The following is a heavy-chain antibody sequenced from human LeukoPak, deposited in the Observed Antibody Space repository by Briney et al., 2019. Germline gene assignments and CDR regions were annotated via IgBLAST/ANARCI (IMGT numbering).Heavy chain of an antibody. V-gene: IGHV3-7*01. Sequence: GGSLRLSCAASGFTFSNYWMAWVRQAPGKGLEWVANINLDGSEKDYVDSLKGRCTISRDDAKNSLYLQVNTLRAEDTAVYYCARDSEKSSSFAFDIWGQGTVVTVSS. CDR1: GFTFSNYW. J-gene: IGHJ3*02. CDR3: ARDSEKSSSFAFDI. CDR2: INLDGSEK. D-gene: IGHD6-13*01.